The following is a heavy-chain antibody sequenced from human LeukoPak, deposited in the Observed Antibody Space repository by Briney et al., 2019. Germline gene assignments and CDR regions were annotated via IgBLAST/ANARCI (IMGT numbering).Heavy chain of an antibody. D-gene: IGHD5-18*01. J-gene: IGHJ4*02. V-gene: IGHV3-53*01. CDR3: ARYHTALNY. Sequence: GGSLRLSCAASGFSVSSDYMTWVRQAPGKGLEWVSVIYSGGSTYYADSVKGRFTISRDNSKNTLYLQMNNERVEDTAVYFCARYHTALNYWGQGTLVTAPS. CDR2: IYSGGST. CDR1: GFSVSSDY.